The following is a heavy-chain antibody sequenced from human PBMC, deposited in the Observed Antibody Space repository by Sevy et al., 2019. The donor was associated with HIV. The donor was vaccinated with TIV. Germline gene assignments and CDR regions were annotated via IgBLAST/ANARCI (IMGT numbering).Heavy chain of an antibody. CDR1: GGSFSGYY. V-gene: IGHV4-34*01. J-gene: IGHJ6*02. Sequence: SETLSLTCAVYGGSFSGYYWSWIRQPPGKGLEWIGEINHSGSTNYNPSLKSRVTISVDISKNQFSLKLSSVTAADTAVYYCARDGHPSVAGTGYYYYYGMDVWGQGTTVTVSS. CDR2: INHSGST. CDR3: ARDGHPSVAGTGYYYYYGMDV. D-gene: IGHD6-19*01.